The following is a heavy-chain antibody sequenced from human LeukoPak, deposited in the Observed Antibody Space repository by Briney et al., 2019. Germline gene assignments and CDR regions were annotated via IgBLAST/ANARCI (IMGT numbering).Heavy chain of an antibody. CDR1: GGSISSHY. CDR3: ARVSSSWYNNYYCMDV. D-gene: IGHD6-13*01. CDR2: IYYSGST. J-gene: IGHJ6*03. Sequence: PSETLSLTCTVSGGSISSHYWSWIRQPPGKGLEWIGYIYYSGSTNYNPSLKSRVTISVDTSKNQFSLKLSSVTAADTAVYYCARVSSSWYNNYYCMDVWGKGTTVTVSS. V-gene: IGHV4-59*11.